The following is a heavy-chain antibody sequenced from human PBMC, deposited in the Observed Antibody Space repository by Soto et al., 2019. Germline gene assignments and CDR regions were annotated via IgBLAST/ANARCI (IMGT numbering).Heavy chain of an antibody. CDR2: ISSSSSYI. D-gene: IGHD3-22*01. CDR3: ARGPRGYPIDY. CDR1: GFTCSSYS. J-gene: IGHJ4*02. Sequence: PGGSLRLSCAASGFTCSSYSMNWVRQAPGKGLEWVSSISSSSSYIYYADSVKGRFTISRDNAKNSLYLQMNSLRAEDTAVYYCARGPRGYPIDYWGQGTLVTVSS. V-gene: IGHV3-21*01.